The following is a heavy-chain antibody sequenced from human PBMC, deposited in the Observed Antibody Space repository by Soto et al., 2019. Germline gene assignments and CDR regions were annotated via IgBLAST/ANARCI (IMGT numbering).Heavy chain of an antibody. CDR1: GVSFNTYE. Sequence: GGSLRLSCAAPGVSFNTYEMNWVRQAPGKGLEWVSYISSSGYTMYYADSVKGRFTISRDNAKNSLYLQMNSLRAEDTAVYYCARDYTDYNTSGYYYAMYFYGLDVWGQGTTVTVSS. V-gene: IGHV3-48*03. D-gene: IGHD3-22*01. J-gene: IGHJ6*02. CDR3: ARDYTDYNTSGYYYAMYFYGLDV. CDR2: ISSSGYTM.